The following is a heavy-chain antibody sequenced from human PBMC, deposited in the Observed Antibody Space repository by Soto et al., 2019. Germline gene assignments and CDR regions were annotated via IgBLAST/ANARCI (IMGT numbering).Heavy chain of an antibody. V-gene: IGHV3-23*01. J-gene: IGHJ3*02. CDR1: GFTFSSYA. CDR3: AKDFGYCISTSCYSEAFDI. CDR2: ISGSGDST. D-gene: IGHD2-2*01. Sequence: GGSLRLSCVASGFTFSSYAMSWVRQAPGKGLEWVSTISGSGDSTYYADSVKGRFTISRDNSKNTLYLQMNSLRAEDTAVYYCAKDFGYCISTSCYSEAFDIWGQGTMVTVSS.